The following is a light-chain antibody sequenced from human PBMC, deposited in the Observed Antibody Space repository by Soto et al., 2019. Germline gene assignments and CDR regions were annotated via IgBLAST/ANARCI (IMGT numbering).Light chain of an antibody. CDR1: QGISSY. CDR2: AAS. Sequence: DIQMTQSPSSLSASVGDRVTITCRASQGISSYLGWYQQKPGKAPKPLIYAASTLQSGVPSRFSGSGSGTDFTLTINSLQPEDFATYYCQQLHKYPSTFGGGTKV. J-gene: IGKJ4*01. V-gene: IGKV1-9*01. CDR3: QQLHKYPST.